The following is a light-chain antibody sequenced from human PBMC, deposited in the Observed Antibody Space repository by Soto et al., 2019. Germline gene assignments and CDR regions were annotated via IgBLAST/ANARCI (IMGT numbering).Light chain of an antibody. Sequence: DIQLTQSPSTLSASVGDRVTITCRASQSISSWLAWYQQKPGKAPKFLIYKTSNLESGVTSRFSGSGSGTEFTLTISSLQHDDVATYYCQYYNNYCWTFGQGTKVEIK. CDR2: KTS. CDR3: QYYNNYCWT. J-gene: IGKJ1*01. CDR1: QSISSW. V-gene: IGKV1-5*03.